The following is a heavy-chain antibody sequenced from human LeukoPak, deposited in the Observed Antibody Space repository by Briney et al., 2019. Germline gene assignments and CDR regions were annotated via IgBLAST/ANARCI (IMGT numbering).Heavy chain of an antibody. CDR2: INPNSDDT. Sequence: ASVKVSCKASGYTFTGYYMHWVRQAPGQGLEWMGWINPNSDDTNYAQKFQGRVTMTRDTSISTTYMELSRLTSDDTAVYYCARGLSGAADYWGQGTLVTVSS. D-gene: IGHD1-26*01. V-gene: IGHV1-2*02. CDR1: GYTFTGYY. CDR3: ARGLSGAADY. J-gene: IGHJ4*02.